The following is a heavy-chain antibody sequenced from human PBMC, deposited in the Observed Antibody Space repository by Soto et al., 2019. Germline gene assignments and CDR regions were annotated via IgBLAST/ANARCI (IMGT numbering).Heavy chain of an antibody. J-gene: IGHJ4*02. CDR2: IYYSGST. Sequence: SETLSLTCTVSGGPISSYYWSWIRQPPGKGLEWIGYIYYSGSTNYNPSLKSRVTISVDTSKNQFSLKLSSVTAADTAVYYCARSDGRYWGQGTLVTVSS. V-gene: IGHV4-59*01. CDR1: GGPISSYY. CDR3: ARSDGRY.